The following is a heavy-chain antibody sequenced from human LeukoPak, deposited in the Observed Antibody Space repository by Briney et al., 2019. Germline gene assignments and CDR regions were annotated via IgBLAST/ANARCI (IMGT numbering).Heavy chain of an antibody. Sequence: ASVKVSCKASGGTFSSYAISWVRQAPGQGLEWMGGIIPIFGTANYAQKFQGRVTITADKSTSTAYMELSGLRSEDTAVYYCARGGRYYYDSSGADWFDPWGQGTLVTVSS. D-gene: IGHD3-22*01. J-gene: IGHJ5*02. CDR2: IIPIFGTA. V-gene: IGHV1-69*06. CDR3: ARGGRYYYDSSGADWFDP. CDR1: GGTFSSYA.